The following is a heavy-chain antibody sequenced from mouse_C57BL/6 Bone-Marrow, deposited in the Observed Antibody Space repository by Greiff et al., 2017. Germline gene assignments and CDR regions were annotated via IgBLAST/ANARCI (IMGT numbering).Heavy chain of an antibody. CDR1: GFNIKDDY. CDR3: TTDGYYGDYFDY. V-gene: IGHV14-4*01. J-gene: IGHJ2*01. Sequence: EVQLQQSGAELVRPGASVKLSCTASGFNIKDDYMHWVQQRPEQGLEWIGWIDPENGDTEYASKFQGKATITADTSSNTAYLQLSSLTSEDTAVYYCTTDGYYGDYFDYWGQGTTLTVAS. CDR2: IDPENGDT. D-gene: IGHD2-3*01.